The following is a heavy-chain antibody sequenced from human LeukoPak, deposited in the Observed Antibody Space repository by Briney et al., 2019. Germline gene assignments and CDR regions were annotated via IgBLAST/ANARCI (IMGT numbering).Heavy chain of an antibody. CDR3: AREYVSWLGAVAGTYYYMDV. J-gene: IGHJ6*03. CDR1: GFSFSNYS. D-gene: IGHD6-19*01. Sequence: GGSLRLSCVGSGFSFSNYSLNWVRQTPGKGLEWVSSISKGSGYIYQTDSVKGRFTISRDNDKNSLFLQMNSLRVEDTAVYYCAREYVSWLGAVAGTYYYMDVWGKGTTVTVSS. CDR2: ISKGSGYI. V-gene: IGHV3-21*01.